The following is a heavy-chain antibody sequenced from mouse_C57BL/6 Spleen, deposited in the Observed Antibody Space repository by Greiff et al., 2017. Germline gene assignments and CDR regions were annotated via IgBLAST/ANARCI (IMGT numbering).Heavy chain of an antibody. V-gene: IGHV1-55*01. CDR2: IYPGSGST. D-gene: IGHD4-1*01. J-gene: IGHJ2*01. CDR3: ARNGVLTGAFDY. Sequence: QVQLQQPGAELVKPGASVKMSCKASGYTFTSYWITWVKQRPGQGLEWIGDIYPGSGSTNYNEKFKSKATLTVDTSSSTAYMQLSSLTSEDSAVYYCARNGVLTGAFDYWGQGTTLTVSS. CDR1: GYTFTSYW.